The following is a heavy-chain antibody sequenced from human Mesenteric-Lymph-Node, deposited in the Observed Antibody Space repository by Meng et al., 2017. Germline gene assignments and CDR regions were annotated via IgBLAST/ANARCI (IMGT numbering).Heavy chain of an antibody. CDR1: GFTFSSYW. D-gene: IGHD3-10*01. J-gene: IGHJ4*02. Sequence: GESLKISCASSGFTFSSYWMHWVRQGPGGGLVWVSRINYAGSYTTYVDSVKGRFTISRDNAKNTVYLQMTSMRAEDTAVYYCARGPGFGTYYWGQGKLANVSS. CDR2: INYAGSYT. CDR3: ARGPGFGTYY. V-gene: IGHV3-74*01.